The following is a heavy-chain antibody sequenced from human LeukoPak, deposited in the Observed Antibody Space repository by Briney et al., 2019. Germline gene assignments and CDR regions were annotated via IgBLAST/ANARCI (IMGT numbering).Heavy chain of an antibody. Sequence: GRSLRLSCAASGFTFSSYAMHWVRQAPGKGLEWVAVISYDGSNKYYADSVKGRFTISRDNSKNTLYLQMNSLRAEDTAVYYCASAYGSLLGYFDYWGQGTLVTVSS. CDR3: ASAYGSLLGYFDY. D-gene: IGHD4-17*01. J-gene: IGHJ4*02. CDR1: GFTFSSYA. V-gene: IGHV3-30-3*01. CDR2: ISYDGSNK.